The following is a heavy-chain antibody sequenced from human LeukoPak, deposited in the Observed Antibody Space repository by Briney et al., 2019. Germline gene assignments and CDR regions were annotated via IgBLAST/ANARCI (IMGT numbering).Heavy chain of an antibody. J-gene: IGHJ4*02. CDR3: ASGSCPDYYDSSGSDY. CDR1: GGSISSSSYY. D-gene: IGHD3-22*01. CDR2: IYYSGST. V-gene: IGHV4-39*01. Sequence: SETLSLTCTVSGGSISSSSYYWGWIRQPPGKGLEWIGSIYYSGSTYYNPSLKSRVTISVDTSKNQFSLKLSSVTAADTAVYYCASGSCPDYYDSSGSDYWGQGTLVTVSS.